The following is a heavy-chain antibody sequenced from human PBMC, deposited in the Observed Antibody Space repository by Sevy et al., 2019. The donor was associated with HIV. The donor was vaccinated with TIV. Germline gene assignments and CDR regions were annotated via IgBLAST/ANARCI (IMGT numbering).Heavy chain of an antibody. Sequence: GGSLRLSCTASGVSFSTYIMNWVRQAPGKGLEWVASISYSSNCIYYADSLKGRFTISRDNAKNSLFLQMNSLRAEDTAVYYCARTYGSGSWEAFDVWGQGTMVTVSS. CDR3: ARTYGSGSWEAFDV. CDR1: GVSFSTYI. V-gene: IGHV3-21*01. CDR2: ISYSSNCI. D-gene: IGHD3-10*01. J-gene: IGHJ3*01.